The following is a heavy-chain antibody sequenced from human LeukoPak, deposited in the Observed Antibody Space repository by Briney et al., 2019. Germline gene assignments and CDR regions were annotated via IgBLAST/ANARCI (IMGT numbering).Heavy chain of an antibody. V-gene: IGHV4-4*07. J-gene: IGHJ5*02. D-gene: IGHD2-2*01. CDR2: IYTSGST. CDR1: GGSISSYY. CDR3: ARDLYRLPRSWFDP. Sequence: PSETLSLTCTVSGGSISSYYWSWIRQPAGKGLEWIGRIYTSGSTNYNPSLKSRVTMSVDTSKNQFSLKLSSVTAADTAVYYRARDLYRLPRSWFDPWGQGTLVTVSS.